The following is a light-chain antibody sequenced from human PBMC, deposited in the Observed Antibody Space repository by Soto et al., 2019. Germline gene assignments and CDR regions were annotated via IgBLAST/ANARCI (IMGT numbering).Light chain of an antibody. Sequence: EIVMTQSPATLSVSPGETATLSCRASQSFSSNLAWYQQKSGQAPRLLIYGASTRANDIPARFSGSVSGTEFTLTISSLQSEDFAVYYCRPYNNFWTFGQGTKVAI. CDR1: QSFSSN. V-gene: IGKV3-15*01. J-gene: IGKJ1*01. CDR2: GAS. CDR3: RPYNNFWT.